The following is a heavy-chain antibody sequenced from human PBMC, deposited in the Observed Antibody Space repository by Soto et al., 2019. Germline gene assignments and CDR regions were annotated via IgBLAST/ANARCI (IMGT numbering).Heavy chain of an antibody. CDR2: IWYDGSKK. D-gene: IGHD3-22*01. CDR1: GFTFSRYG. J-gene: IGHJ4*02. Sequence: QVQLVESGGGVVQPGRSLRLDCTGSGFTFSRYGINWVRQAPGKGLEWVAGIWYDGSKKLYADSLRGRITISRDNSKNTVYLQMNNLRGEDTAVYYCARDDDNSGHFSYFGYWGQGTLVTVSS. V-gene: IGHV3-33*01. CDR3: ARDDDNSGHFSYFGY.